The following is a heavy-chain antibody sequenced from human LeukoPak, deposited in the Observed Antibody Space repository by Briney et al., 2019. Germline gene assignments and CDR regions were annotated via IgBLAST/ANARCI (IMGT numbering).Heavy chain of an antibody. D-gene: IGHD6-19*01. CDR1: GGSISSYY. CDR2: IYYSGST. V-gene: IGHV4-59*01. CDR3: ARRVDSSGWYGYYYYMDV. Sequence: PSETLSLTCTVSGGSISSYYWSWIRQPPGKGLEWIGYIYYSGSTNYNPSLKSRVTISVDTSKNQFSLKLSSVTAADTAVYYCARRVDSSGWYGYYYYMDVWGKGTAVTISS. J-gene: IGHJ6*03.